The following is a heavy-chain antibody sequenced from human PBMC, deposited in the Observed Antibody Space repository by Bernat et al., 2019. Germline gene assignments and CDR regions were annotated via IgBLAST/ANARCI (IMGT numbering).Heavy chain of an antibody. J-gene: IGHJ4*02. V-gene: IGHV4-39*01. D-gene: IGHD3-3*01. Sequence: QLQLQESGPGLVKPSETLSLTCTVSGGSISSSSYYWGWIRQPPGKGLEWIGSIYYSGSTYYNPSLKSRVTISVDTSKNQFSLKLSSVTAADTAVYYCARHLVHYDFWSGSQPALFDYWGQGTLVTVSS. CDR2: IYYSGST. CDR3: ARHLVHYDFWSGSQPALFDY. CDR1: GGSISSSSYY.